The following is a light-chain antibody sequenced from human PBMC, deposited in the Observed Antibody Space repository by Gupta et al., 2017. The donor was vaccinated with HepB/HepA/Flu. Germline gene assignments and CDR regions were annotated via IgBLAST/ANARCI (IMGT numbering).Light chain of an antibody. V-gene: IGLV3-19*01. Sequence: SSELTQDPPVSVALGQTVRITSHGDSLRNYYASWFQQKPGQAPKLVLYGNNIRPSRIPGRPSGSNSRNTASLTIAGTQAEDDADYYCNCRDSSGNVVFGGGTRLTVL. CDR1: SLRNYY. J-gene: IGLJ2*01. CDR3: NCRDSSGNVV. CDR2: GNN.